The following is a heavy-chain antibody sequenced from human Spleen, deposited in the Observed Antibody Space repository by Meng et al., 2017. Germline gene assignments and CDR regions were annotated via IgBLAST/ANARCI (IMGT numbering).Heavy chain of an antibody. CDR2: TYYRSNWYY. D-gene: IGHD3-16*01. V-gene: IGHV6-1*01. Sequence: QVQLQQSGPGLVKPSQTLSPTCAISGDRVSTNSAAWNWFRQSPSRGLEWLGRTYYRSNWYYDYAVSVKGPISINPDTSKNHFSLHLISVTPEDTAVYYCARQEGAFDYWGQGTLVTVSS. CDR3: ARQEGAFDY. J-gene: IGHJ4*02. CDR1: GDRVSTNSAA.